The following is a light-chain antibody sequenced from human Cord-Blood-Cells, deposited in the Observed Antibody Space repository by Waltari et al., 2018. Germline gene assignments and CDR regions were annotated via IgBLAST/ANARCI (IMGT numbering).Light chain of an antibody. Sequence: QSPLTQPPSPPGSPGQPVTSPCTGPTRDVGGYTHASLYQQHPAKAPKLMIYEVSKRPSGVPDRFSGSKSGNTASLTVSGLQAEDEADYYCSSYAGSNNLVFGGGTKLTVL. CDR2: EVS. CDR1: TRDVGGYTH. CDR3: SSYAGSNNLV. J-gene: IGLJ2*01. V-gene: IGLV2-8*01.